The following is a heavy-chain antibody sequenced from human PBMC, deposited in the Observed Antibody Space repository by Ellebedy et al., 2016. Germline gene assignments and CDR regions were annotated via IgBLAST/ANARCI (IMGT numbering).Heavy chain of an antibody. CDR2: INSSSSYI. CDR1: GFTFSSYS. V-gene: IGHV3-21*01. J-gene: IGHJ4*02. CDR3: ARGDIQILDY. Sequence: GESLKISXAASGFTFSSYSMNWVRQAPGKGLEWVSSINSSSSYIYYADSVKGRFTISRDNAKNSLYLQMNSLRAEDTAVYYCARGDIQILDYWGQGTLVTVSS. D-gene: IGHD5-18*01.